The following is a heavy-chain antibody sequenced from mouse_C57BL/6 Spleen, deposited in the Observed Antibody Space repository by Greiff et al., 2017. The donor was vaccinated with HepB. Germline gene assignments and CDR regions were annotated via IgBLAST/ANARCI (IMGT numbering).Heavy chain of an antibody. Sequence: VHLVESGPELVKPGASVKISCKASGYAFSSSWMNWVKQRPGKGLEWIGRIYPGDGDTNYNGKFKGKATLTADKSSSTAYMQLSSLTSEDSAVYFCARWGLGTTVVGFDYWGQGTTLTVSS. J-gene: IGHJ2*01. CDR1: GYAFSSSW. CDR2: IYPGDGDT. CDR3: ARWGLGTTVVGFDY. V-gene: IGHV1-82*01. D-gene: IGHD1-1*01.